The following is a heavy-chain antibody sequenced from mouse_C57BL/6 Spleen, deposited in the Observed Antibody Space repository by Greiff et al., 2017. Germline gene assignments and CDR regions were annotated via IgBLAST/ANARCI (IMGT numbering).Heavy chain of an antibody. CDR3: TRSGANWSLFDY. J-gene: IGHJ2*01. Sequence: QVQLQQSGAELVRPGASVTLSCKASGYTFTDYEMHWVKQTPVHGLEWIGAIDPETGGTAYNQKFKGKAILTADKSSSTAYMGLRSLTSEDSAVYYSTRSGANWSLFDYGGQGTTLTVSS. CDR2: IDPETGGT. V-gene: IGHV1-15*01. CDR1: GYTFTDYE. D-gene: IGHD4-1*01.